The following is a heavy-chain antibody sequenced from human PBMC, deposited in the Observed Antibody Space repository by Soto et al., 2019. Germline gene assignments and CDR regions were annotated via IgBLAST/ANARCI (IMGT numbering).Heavy chain of an antibody. J-gene: IGHJ4*02. D-gene: IGHD4-17*01. CDR3: AKRTSGTTWGESDY. CDR2: ISGYSGNA. CDR1: GYIFSDYG. Sequence: QVQVMQSGAEVKKPGDSVKVSCKTSGYIFSDYGINWVRQAPGQGLKWMGWISGYSGNANLAQKFQGRVTMTTDKSTRTAYMELRRLRSDDTAVYYCAKRTSGTTWGESDYWGQGTLVTVSS. V-gene: IGHV1-18*04.